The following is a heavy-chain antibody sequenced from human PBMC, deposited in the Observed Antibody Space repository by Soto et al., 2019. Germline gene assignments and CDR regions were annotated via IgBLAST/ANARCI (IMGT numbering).Heavy chain of an antibody. CDR1: GGSISSYY. CDR2: IYYSGST. Sequence: SETLSLTCTVSGGSISSYYWSWIRQPPGKGLEWIGYIYYSGSTNYNPSLKSRVTMTEDTSTDTAYMELSSLRSEDTAVYYCATSPHYDSSGLLDYWGQGTLVTVSS. J-gene: IGHJ4*02. CDR3: ATSPHYDSSGLLDY. D-gene: IGHD3-22*01. V-gene: IGHV4-59*03.